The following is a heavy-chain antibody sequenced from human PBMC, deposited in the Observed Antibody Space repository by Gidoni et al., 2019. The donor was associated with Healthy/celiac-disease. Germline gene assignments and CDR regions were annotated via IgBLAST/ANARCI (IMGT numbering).Heavy chain of an antibody. CDR1: GFTFRSYA. Sequence: QVQLVESGGGVVQPGRSLRLPCAASGFTFRSYAMQWVRQAPGKGLEWVAVISYDGSNKYYADSVKGRFTISRENSKNTLYLQMNSLRAEDTAVYYCARDQSYYTVNYYGMDVWGQGTTVTVSS. CDR3: ARDQSYYTVNYYGMDV. J-gene: IGHJ6*02. CDR2: ISYDGSNK. V-gene: IGHV3-30*04. D-gene: IGHD3-3*01.